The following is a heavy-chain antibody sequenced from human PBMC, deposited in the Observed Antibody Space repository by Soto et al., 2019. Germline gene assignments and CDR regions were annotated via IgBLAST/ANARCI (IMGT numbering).Heavy chain of an antibody. CDR2: ISYDGSNK. Sequence: GGSLRLSCAASGFTFSSYGMHWVRQAPGKGLEWVAVISYDGSNKYYAGSVKGRFTISRDNSKNTLYLQMNSLRAEDTAVYYCAKDPARGPLLEWLLLYYFDYWGQGTLVTVSS. V-gene: IGHV3-30*18. J-gene: IGHJ4*02. D-gene: IGHD3-3*01. CDR1: GFTFSSYG. CDR3: AKDPARGPLLEWLLLYYFDY.